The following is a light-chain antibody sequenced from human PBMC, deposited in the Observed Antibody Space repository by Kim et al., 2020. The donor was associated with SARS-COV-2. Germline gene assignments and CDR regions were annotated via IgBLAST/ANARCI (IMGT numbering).Light chain of an antibody. CDR2: GKN. V-gene: IGLV3-19*01. CDR3: NSRDSSGNHPVV. Sequence: GQTARITCQGDSLRSYYASWYQQKPGQAPVLVIYGKNNRPSGIPDRFSGSSSGNTASLTITGAQAEDEADYYCNSRDSSGNHPVVFGGGTQLTVL. CDR1: SLRSYY. J-gene: IGLJ2*01.